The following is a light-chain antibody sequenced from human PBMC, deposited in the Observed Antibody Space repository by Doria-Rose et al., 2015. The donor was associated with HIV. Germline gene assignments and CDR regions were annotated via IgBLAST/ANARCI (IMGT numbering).Light chain of an antibody. Sequence: DIRMTQYPSYLSASIVDRVTITCRASQTVSTYLNWFQQEPGKAPKLLIYAASRLQSGVPSRFSGSGSGTDFTLTISGLQPGDFATYYCQQTYSSPPWTFGQGTKVEMK. J-gene: IGKJ1*01. CDR3: QQTYSSPPWT. V-gene: IGKV1-39*01. CDR2: AAS. CDR1: QTVSTY.